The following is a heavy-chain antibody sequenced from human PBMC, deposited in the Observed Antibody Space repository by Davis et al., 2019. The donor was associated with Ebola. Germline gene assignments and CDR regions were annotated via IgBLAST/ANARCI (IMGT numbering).Heavy chain of an antibody. Sequence: GESLKISCEVSGFSLTNYGMHWVRQSPGKGLEWVAIIWYDGSIESYGEPVKGRFTISKDISTNTLYLQLSDLRAEDTAVYFCARHCGRGPRCSDFEDWGQGTLVTVSS. J-gene: IGHJ4*02. CDR1: GFSLTNYG. V-gene: IGHV3-33*01. CDR2: IWYDGSIE. D-gene: IGHD2-15*01. CDR3: ARHCGRGPRCSDFED.